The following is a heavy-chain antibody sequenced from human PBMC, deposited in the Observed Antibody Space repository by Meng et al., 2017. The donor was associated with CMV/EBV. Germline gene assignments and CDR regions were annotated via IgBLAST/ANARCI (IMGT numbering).Heavy chain of an antibody. J-gene: IGHJ4*02. CDR3: RLGHYSQD. D-gene: IGHD4-17*01. CDR2: IKNDGSER. V-gene: IGHV3-7*02. Sequence: LVEAGGGWGQPGGSLRRSCAAAGLPISNYGMSWVRQAPGKGLEWVANIKNDGSERYYVDSVKGRFSISRDNADNSLYLQMNNLRAEDTAVYYCRLGHYSQDWGQGTLVTVSS. CDR1: GLPISNYG.